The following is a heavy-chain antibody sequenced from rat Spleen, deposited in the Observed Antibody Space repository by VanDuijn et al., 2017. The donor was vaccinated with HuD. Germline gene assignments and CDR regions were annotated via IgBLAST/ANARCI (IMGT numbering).Heavy chain of an antibody. CDR3: ARHDWELGYFDY. CDR2: ITPDGGYT. Sequence: EVQLVESGGGLVQPGRSLKLSCVASGFTFSAYWMYWVRQAPGKGLEWISSITPDGGYTFYPDSVKGRFTISRDNADNTVYLQMNSLRSEDTATYYCARHDWELGYFDYWGQGVMVTVSS. D-gene: IGHD5-1*01. V-gene: IGHV5-58*01. J-gene: IGHJ2*01. CDR1: GFTFSAYW.